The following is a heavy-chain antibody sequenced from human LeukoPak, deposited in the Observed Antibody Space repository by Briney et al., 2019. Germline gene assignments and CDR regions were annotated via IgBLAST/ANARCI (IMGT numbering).Heavy chain of an antibody. J-gene: IGHJ4*02. Sequence: PGGSLRLSCAASGFTFGDYYMSWIRQAPGKGLEWVSYISSSGTTTHYADSVKGRFTISRDNAKNSLYLQMNALRAEDTAVYYCARVRGSYCSDYWGQGTLVTVSS. D-gene: IGHD1-26*01. CDR3: ARVRGSYCSDY. V-gene: IGHV3-11*04. CDR1: GFTFGDYY. CDR2: ISSSGTTT.